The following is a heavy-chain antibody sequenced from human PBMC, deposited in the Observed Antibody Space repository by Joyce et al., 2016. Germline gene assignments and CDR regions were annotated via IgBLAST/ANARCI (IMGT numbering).Heavy chain of an antibody. Sequence: EVQLLESGGSLVQPGGSLRLSCAASGFTFSTCTMSWVRQAPGKGLEGGSAIRASGDTTYYADSVKGRFTISRDNSKNTLYLQMNSLGAEDTAVYYCANHKAVGVTIMFEHWGQGTLVTVSS. CDR3: ANHKAVGVTIMFEH. CDR1: GFTFSTCT. D-gene: IGHD6-19*01. V-gene: IGHV3-23*01. J-gene: IGHJ4*02. CDR2: IRASGDTT.